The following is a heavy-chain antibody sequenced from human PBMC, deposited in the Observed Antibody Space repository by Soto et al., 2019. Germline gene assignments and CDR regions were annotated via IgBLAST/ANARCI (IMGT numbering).Heavy chain of an antibody. V-gene: IGHV2-5*02. J-gene: IGHJ4*02. D-gene: IGHD3-9*01. CDR2: IYWDDDK. CDR3: AHSGYDILTGYYTVYFDY. CDR1: GFSLSTSGVG. Sequence: QITLKESGPTLVKPTQTLMLTCTFSGFSLSTSGVGVGWIRQPPGKALEWLALIYWDDDKRYSPSLKSRLTITKDTSKNQVVLTMTNMDPVDTATYYCAHSGYDILTGYYTVYFDYWGQGTLVTVSS.